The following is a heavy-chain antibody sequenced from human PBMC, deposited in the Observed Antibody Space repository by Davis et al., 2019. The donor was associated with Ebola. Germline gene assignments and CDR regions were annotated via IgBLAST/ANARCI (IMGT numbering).Heavy chain of an antibody. J-gene: IGHJ6*02. CDR2: IIPIVGIA. D-gene: IGHD1-1*01. CDR1: GGTFSSDG. V-gene: IGHV1-69*04. Sequence: AASVQVSCKASGGTFSSDGISWVRQAPGQGLEWMGRIIPIVGIANYAPKFQGRVTITADKSTSTANMEVSSLRSEDTAVYYCARGGTWNLDYGMDVWGQGTTVTVSS. CDR3: ARGGTWNLDYGMDV.